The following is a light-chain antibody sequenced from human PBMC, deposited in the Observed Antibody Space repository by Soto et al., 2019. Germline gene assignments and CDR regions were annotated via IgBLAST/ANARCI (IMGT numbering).Light chain of an antibody. V-gene: IGKV3-20*01. CDR1: QSVSSSY. J-gene: IGKJ1*01. CDR3: QQYGSSSWT. Sequence: EVVLTQSPGTLALSPGERATLSCRASQSVSSSYLAWYQQKPGQAPRLLMYGASHRATGIPDRFSGSGSGTDFTLTISKLEPEDFALYYCQQYGSSSWTLGQGTKV. CDR2: GAS.